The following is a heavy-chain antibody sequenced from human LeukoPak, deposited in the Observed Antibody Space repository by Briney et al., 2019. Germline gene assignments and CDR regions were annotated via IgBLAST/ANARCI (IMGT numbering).Heavy chain of an antibody. V-gene: IGHV3-74*01. CDR3: ARTNYYFDN. D-gene: IGHD1-1*01. J-gene: IGHJ4*02. CDR2: ISADGINA. CDR1: GFTFSSYW. Sequence: QPGGSLRLSCAASGFTFSSYWMHWVRQAPGKGLVWVSRISADGINAHYADSVKGRFTISRDNAENTLYLQMNSLRAEDTALYYCARTNYYFDNWGQGSLVTVSS.